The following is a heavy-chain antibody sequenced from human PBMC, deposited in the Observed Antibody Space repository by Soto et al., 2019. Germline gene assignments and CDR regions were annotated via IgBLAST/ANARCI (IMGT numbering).Heavy chain of an antibody. Sequence: PSVTLSLTCTVSGGSISTSSYFWGWIRQPPGKGLEWIGSIYYSGSTYYNPSLKSRVTISVDTSKNQFSLKLSSVTAADTAVYYCASDYDSSGDYWGQGTLVTVAS. D-gene: IGHD3-22*01. V-gene: IGHV4-39*01. J-gene: IGHJ4*02. CDR2: IYYSGST. CDR1: GGSISTSSYF. CDR3: ASDYDSSGDY.